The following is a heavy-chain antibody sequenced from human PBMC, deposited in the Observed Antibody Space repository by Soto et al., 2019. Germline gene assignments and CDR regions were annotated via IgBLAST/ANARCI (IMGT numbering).Heavy chain of an antibody. CDR3: VSESGRTRGMDV. D-gene: IGHD2-8*01. Sequence: QVQAVQSGAEVKKPGSSVKVSCKASGGTFSSYVISWVRQAPGQGLEWMGRIIPVFGTANYAQKFQGRVTITAAESTSTAYMELSSLRSEDTAVYYCVSESGRTRGMDVWGQGTTITVSS. CDR2: IIPVFGTA. CDR1: GGTFSSYV. V-gene: IGHV1-69*18. J-gene: IGHJ6*02.